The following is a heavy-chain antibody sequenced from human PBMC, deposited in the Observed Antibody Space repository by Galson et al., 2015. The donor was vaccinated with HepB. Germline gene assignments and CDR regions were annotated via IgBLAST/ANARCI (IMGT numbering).Heavy chain of an antibody. CDR2: IVVGSGNT. CDR1: GFAFTSSA. Sequence: SVKVSCKASGFAFTSSAMQWVRQARGQRLEWIGWIVVGSGNTNYAQKFQERVTITRDMSTSTAYMELSSLRSEDTAVYYCAAASSGYYLRPAPYYYYGMDVWGQGTTVTVSS. V-gene: IGHV1-58*02. D-gene: IGHD3-22*01. J-gene: IGHJ6*02. CDR3: AAASSGYYLRPAPYYYYGMDV.